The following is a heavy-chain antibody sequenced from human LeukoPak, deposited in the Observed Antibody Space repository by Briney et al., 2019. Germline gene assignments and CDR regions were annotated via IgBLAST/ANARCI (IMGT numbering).Heavy chain of an antibody. J-gene: IGHJ6*02. V-gene: IGHV4-34*01. CDR1: GGSFSGYY. D-gene: IGHD2-2*01. CDR2: INHSGST. CDR3: ARGSGYCSSTSCYFPGRGMDV. Sequence: KPSETLSLTCAVYGGSFSGYYWSWIRQPPGKGLEWIGEINHSGSTNYNPSLKSRVTISVDTSKNQFSLKLSSVTAADTAVYYCARGSGYCSSTSCYFPGRGMDVWGQGTTVTVSS.